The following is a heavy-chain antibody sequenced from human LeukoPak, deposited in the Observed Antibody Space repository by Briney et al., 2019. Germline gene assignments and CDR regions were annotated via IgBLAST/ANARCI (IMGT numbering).Heavy chain of an antibody. CDR1: GYTFTGYY. Sequence: GASVKVSCKASGYTFTGYYMHWVRQAPGQGLEWMGIINPSGGSTSYAQKFQGRVTMTRDMSTSTVYMELSSLRSEDTAVYYCARGTAPTYFDYWGQGTLVTVSS. J-gene: IGHJ4*02. V-gene: IGHV1-46*01. D-gene: IGHD5-18*01. CDR3: ARGTAPTYFDY. CDR2: INPSGGST.